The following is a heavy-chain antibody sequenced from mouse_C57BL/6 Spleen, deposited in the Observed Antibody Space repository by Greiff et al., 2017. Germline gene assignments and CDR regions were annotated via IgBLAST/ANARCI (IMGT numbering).Heavy chain of an antibody. J-gene: IGHJ2*01. V-gene: IGHV1-80*01. CDR2: LYPGDGDT. D-gene: IGHD1-1*01. Sequence: VQLQESGAELVKPGASVKISCKASGYAFSSYWMNWVKQRPGKGLEWIGQLYPGDGDTNYNGKFKGKATLTADKSSSTAYMQLSSLTSEDSAVYFCARNYYGSSYFDYWGQGTTLTVSS. CDR1: GYAFSSYW. CDR3: ARNYYGSSYFDY.